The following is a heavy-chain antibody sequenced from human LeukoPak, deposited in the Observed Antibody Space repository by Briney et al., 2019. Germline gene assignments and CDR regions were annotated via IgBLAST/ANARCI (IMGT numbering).Heavy chain of an antibody. CDR2: ISSNGNSI. D-gene: IGHD5-24*01. J-gene: IGHJ4*02. CDR3: AADGGRDLFEF. Sequence: GGSLRLSCAASGLTFGDYYMNWIRQTPGKGLEWLAYISSNGNSIYYADSVKGRFTISRDNAQNSLYLQMHRLGAEDTAVYYCAADGGRDLFEFWGQGTLVTVSS. V-gene: IGHV3-11*04. CDR1: GLTFGDYY.